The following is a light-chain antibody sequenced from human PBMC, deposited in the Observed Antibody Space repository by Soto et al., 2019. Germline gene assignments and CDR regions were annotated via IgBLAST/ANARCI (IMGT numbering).Light chain of an antibody. CDR1: QGITNS. J-gene: IGKJ3*01. CDR3: QRYNSAPCT. CDR2: AAY. Sequence: DIQMTQSPSSLSAAVGDRVTITCRASQGITNSLAWYQQQPGKVHKLLISAAYTLQSGVQPRFSGSGSGTDFPLTMRSLQPEDVATYDFQRYNSAPCTFGPGNRGDI. V-gene: IGKV1-27*01.